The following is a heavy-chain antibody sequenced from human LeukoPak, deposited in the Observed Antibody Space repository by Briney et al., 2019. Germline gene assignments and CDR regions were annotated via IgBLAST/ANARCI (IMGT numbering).Heavy chain of an antibody. V-gene: IGHV4-34*01. J-gene: IGHJ5*02. Sequence: SSETVSLTCAVYGGSFSGYYWSWIRQPPGKGLEWIGEINHSGSTNYNPSLKSRVTISVDTSKNQFSLKLSSVTAADTAVYYCARGRATVTTIWFDPWGQGTLVTVSS. D-gene: IGHD4-17*01. CDR2: INHSGST. CDR1: GGSFSGYY. CDR3: ARGRATVTTIWFDP.